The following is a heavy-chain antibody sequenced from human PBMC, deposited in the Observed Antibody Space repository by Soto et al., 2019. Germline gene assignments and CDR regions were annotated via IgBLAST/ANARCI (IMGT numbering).Heavy chain of an antibody. Sequence: PRESLRPSCAASGFTFSNAWMSWFRQAPGKGLEWVGRIKSKTDGGTTDYAAPVKGRFTISRDDSKNTLYLQMNSLKTEDTAVYYCTTDHPLYGETSDLDYGMDVWGQGTTVTVSS. D-gene: IGHD4-17*01. V-gene: IGHV3-15*01. CDR2: IKSKTDGGTT. CDR3: TTDHPLYGETSDLDYGMDV. J-gene: IGHJ6*02. CDR1: GFTFSNAW.